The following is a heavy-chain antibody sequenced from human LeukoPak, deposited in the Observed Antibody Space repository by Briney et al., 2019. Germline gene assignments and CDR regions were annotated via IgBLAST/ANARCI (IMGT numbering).Heavy chain of an antibody. CDR2: IKQDGSEK. CDR1: GFTISSYR. J-gene: IGHJ4*02. D-gene: IGHD2-2*01. CDR3: ARVFLGGYCSSTSCYGEGFDY. V-gene: IGHV3-7*01. Sequence: WGSLRLSCAASGFTISSYRMSWVRQAPGKGLEGVANIKQDGSEKYYVDSVKGRFTISRDNAKNSLYLQMNSLRAEDTAVYYCARVFLGGYCSSTSCYGEGFDYWGQGTLVTVSS.